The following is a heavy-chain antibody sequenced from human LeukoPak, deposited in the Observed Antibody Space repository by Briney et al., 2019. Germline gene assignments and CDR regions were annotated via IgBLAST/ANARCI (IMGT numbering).Heavy chain of an antibody. Sequence: SETLSLTCAVYGGSFSGYYWSWIRQPPGRGLEWIGEINHSGSTNYNPSLKSRVTISVDTSKNQFSLKLSSVTAADTAVYYCARRIHYYDSSGYLSWFDPWGQGTLVTVSS. D-gene: IGHD3-22*01. CDR1: GGSFSGYY. CDR3: ARRIHYYDSSGYLSWFDP. CDR2: INHSGST. V-gene: IGHV4-34*01. J-gene: IGHJ5*02.